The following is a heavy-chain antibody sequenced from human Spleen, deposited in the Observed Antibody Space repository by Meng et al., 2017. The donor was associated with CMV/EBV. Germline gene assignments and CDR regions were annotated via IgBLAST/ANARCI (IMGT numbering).Heavy chain of an antibody. J-gene: IGHJ5*02. Sequence: SETLSLTCTVSGVSIRSGSYCWGWVRQPPGKGLEWVASIYNGGNTYYNPSFKSRVTISLDTSTNHFSLRLRSVTAADTAMYFCARESVGEFIWVDPWGQGTLVTVSS. CDR1: GVSIRSGSYC. CDR3: ARESVGEFIWVDP. CDR2: IYNGGNT. V-gene: IGHV4-39*02. D-gene: IGHD3-10*01.